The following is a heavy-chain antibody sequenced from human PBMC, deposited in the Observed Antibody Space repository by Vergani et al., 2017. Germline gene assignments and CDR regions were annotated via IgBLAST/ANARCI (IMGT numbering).Heavy chain of an antibody. CDR3: ARDLRTWGDMDV. CDR1: GGSISSGGYY. CDR2: IYYSGST. V-gene: IGHV4-31*03. J-gene: IGHJ6*03. Sequence: QVQLQESGPGLVKPSQTLSLTCTVSGGSISSGGYYWSWVRQHPGKGLEWVGYIYYSGSTYYNPSLNSRVTISVDTSKNQFSLKLSSVTAADTAVYYCARDLRTWGDMDVWGKGTTVTVSS. D-gene: IGHD2-8*02.